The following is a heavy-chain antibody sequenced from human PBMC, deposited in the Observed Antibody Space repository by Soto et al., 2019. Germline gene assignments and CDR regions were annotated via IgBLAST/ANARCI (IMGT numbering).Heavy chain of an antibody. J-gene: IGHJ3*02. CDR1: GGSISSGGYY. CDR3: ARELHLGELSFGTTNAFDI. V-gene: IGHV4-31*03. CDR2: IYYSGST. Sequence: SETLSLTCTVSGGSISSGGYYWSWIRQHPGKGLEWIGYIYYSGSTYYNPSLKSRVTISVDTSKNQFSLKLSSVTAADTAVYYCARELHLGELSFGTTNAFDIWGQGTMVTVS. D-gene: IGHD3-16*02.